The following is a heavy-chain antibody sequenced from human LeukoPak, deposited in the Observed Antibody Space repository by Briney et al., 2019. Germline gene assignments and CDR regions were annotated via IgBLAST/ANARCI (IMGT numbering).Heavy chain of an antibody. CDR3: ARVVGSGSYCDY. J-gene: IGHJ4*02. V-gene: IGHV4-34*01. CDR2: IYYSGST. Sequence: PSETLSLTCAVYGGSFSGYYWSWIRQPPGKGLEWIGSIYYSGSTYYNPSLKSRVTISVDTSKNQFSLKLSSVTAADTAVYYCARVVGSGSYCDYWGQGTLVTVSS. D-gene: IGHD1-26*01. CDR1: GGSFSGYY.